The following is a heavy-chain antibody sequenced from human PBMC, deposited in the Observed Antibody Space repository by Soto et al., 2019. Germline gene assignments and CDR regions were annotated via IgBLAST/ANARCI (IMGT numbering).Heavy chain of an antibody. Sequence: SETLSLTCTVSGGSISSYYWSWIRQPPGKGLEWIGYIYYSGSTNYNPSLKSRVTISVDTSKNQFSLKLSSVTTADTAVYYCARHGNIRYRAFDIWGQGTMVTVSS. CDR2: IYYSGST. D-gene: IGHD4-17*01. J-gene: IGHJ3*02. V-gene: IGHV4-59*08. CDR1: GGSISSYY. CDR3: ARHGNIRYRAFDI.